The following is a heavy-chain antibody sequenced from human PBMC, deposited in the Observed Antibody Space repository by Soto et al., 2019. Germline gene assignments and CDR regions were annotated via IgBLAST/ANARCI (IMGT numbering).Heavy chain of an antibody. V-gene: IGHV4-59*01. CDR1: GGSISSYY. D-gene: IGHD2-2*01. Sequence: SETLSLTCTVSGGSISSYYWSWIRQPPGKGLEWIGYIYYSGSTNYNPSLKSRVTISVDTSKNQFSLKLSSLTAADTAVYYCAGDCSSTSCSNYYYYYGMDVWGQGTTACVSS. CDR2: IYYSGST. J-gene: IGHJ6*02. CDR3: AGDCSSTSCSNYYYYYGMDV.